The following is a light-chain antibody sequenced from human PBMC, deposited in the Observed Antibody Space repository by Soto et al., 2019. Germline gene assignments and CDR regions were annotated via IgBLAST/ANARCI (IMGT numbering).Light chain of an antibody. CDR2: GAS. J-gene: IGKJ3*01. Sequence: EIVMTQSPATLSVSPGEGATLSCRASHSVSSNLAWYQQKPGQAPRLLISGASSRATGIPDRFSGSGSATDFTLTISSLEPEDFAVYYCQQRSNWPPRFTYGPGTKVDIK. V-gene: IGKV3-11*01. CDR1: HSVSSN. CDR3: QQRSNWPPRFT.